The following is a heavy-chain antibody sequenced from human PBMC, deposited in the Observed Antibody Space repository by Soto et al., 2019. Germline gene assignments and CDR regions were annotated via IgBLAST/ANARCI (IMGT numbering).Heavy chain of an antibody. Sequence: KTSETLSLTCTVSGGSISSGDYYWSWIRQPPGKGLEWIGYIYYSGSTYYNPSLKSRVTISVDTSKNQFSLKLSSVTAADTAVYYCAREPTYYDFWSGSYGMDVWGQGTKVTVSS. V-gene: IGHV4-30-4*01. J-gene: IGHJ6*02. CDR2: IYYSGST. CDR3: AREPTYYDFWSGSYGMDV. CDR1: GGSISSGDYY. D-gene: IGHD3-3*01.